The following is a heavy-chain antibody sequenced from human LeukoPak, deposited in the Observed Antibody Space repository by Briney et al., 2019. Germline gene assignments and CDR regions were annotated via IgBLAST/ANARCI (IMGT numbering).Heavy chain of an antibody. J-gene: IGHJ4*02. V-gene: IGHV1-2*02. Sequence: PRASVKVSCKASGYTFTGDYMHWVRQAPGQGLEWMGWINPNSGNTHYAQKFQGRVTMTRDTSISTAYMYLSRLRSDDTAVYFCAREGRAAVAYYFQYWGQGTLVTVSS. CDR1: GYTFTGDY. CDR2: INPNSGNT. CDR3: AREGRAAVAYYFQY. D-gene: IGHD6-13*01.